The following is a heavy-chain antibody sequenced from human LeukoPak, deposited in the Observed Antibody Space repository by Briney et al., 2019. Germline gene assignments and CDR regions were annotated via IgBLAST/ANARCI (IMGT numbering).Heavy chain of an antibody. D-gene: IGHD3-10*01. V-gene: IGHV1-2*02. Sequence: ASVKVSCKASGYTFTGYYMHWVRQAPGQGLEWMGWINPNSGGTNYAQKFQGRVTMTRDTSISTAYMELSRLRSDDTAVYYCAREALGSSAFDPWGQGTLVTVSS. CDR2: INPNSGGT. CDR3: AREALGSSAFDP. CDR1: GYTFTGYY. J-gene: IGHJ5*02.